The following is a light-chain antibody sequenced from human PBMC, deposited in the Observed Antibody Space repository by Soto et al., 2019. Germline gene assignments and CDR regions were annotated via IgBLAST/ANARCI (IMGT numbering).Light chain of an antibody. Sequence: EVVLAPSPGTLSLSRGERATLSCIARQSVSNNYSAWYQKQPGEPPRLLIYGSSNWASGIPDRFSGSGSGTDFSLTISRVEDEDFAVYYCQQYGSSGTFGQGTKVDIK. CDR1: QSVSNNY. V-gene: IGKV3-20*01. J-gene: IGKJ1*01. CDR3: QQYGSSGT. CDR2: GSS.